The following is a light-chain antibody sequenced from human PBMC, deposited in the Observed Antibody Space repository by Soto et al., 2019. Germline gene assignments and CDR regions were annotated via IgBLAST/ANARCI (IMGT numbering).Light chain of an antibody. Sequence: QSVLTQPPSVSGAPGQRVTISCTGSSSNIGAGYDVHWYQQLPGTAPKLLIYGNSNRPSGVPDRVSGSKSGTSASLAITGLQAEDEADYSCRSYDSSLSGVVFGGGTKLTVL. CDR1: SSNIGAGYD. CDR2: GNS. V-gene: IGLV1-40*01. J-gene: IGLJ2*01. CDR3: RSYDSSLSGVV.